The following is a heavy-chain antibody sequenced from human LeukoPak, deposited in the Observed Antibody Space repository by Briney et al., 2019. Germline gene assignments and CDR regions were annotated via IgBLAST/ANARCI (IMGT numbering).Heavy chain of an antibody. CDR1: GFTFSSYG. V-gene: IGHV3-30*18. Sequence: GGSLRLSCAASGFTFSSYGMHWVRQAPGKWLEWVAVISYDGSNKYYADSVKGRFTISRDNSKNTLYLQMNSLRAEDTAVYYCAKSLYMVATRPAGYWGQGTLVTVSS. J-gene: IGHJ4*02. CDR3: AKSLYMVATRPAGY. D-gene: IGHD5-12*01. CDR2: ISYDGSNK.